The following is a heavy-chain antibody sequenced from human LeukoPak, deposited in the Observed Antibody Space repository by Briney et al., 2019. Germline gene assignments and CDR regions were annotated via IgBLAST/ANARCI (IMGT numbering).Heavy chain of an antibody. Sequence: GGSLRLSCAASGFSVSNNYMTWVRQAPGKGLEWVSVIYSGGDAYYADSVKGRFTISRDNSKNTLHLEMSNLRVEDTAEYYCARSFSSGWSNYWGQGTLVAVAS. CDR3: ARSFSSGWSNY. D-gene: IGHD6-19*01. V-gene: IGHV3-53*01. J-gene: IGHJ4*02. CDR2: IYSGGDA. CDR1: GFSVSNNY.